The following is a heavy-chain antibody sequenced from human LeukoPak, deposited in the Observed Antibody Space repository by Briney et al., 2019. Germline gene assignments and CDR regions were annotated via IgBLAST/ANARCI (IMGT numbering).Heavy chain of an antibody. CDR1: GFTFSSYW. CDR3: ATGSPRDYYYMDV. Sequence: GGSLRLSCAASGFTFSSYWMSWVRQAPGKGLEWVANIKQDGSEKYYVDSVKGRFTISRDNAKNPLYLQMNSLRAEDTAVYYCATGSPRDYYYMDVWGKGTTVTVSS. V-gene: IGHV3-7*01. D-gene: IGHD6-13*01. J-gene: IGHJ6*03. CDR2: IKQDGSEK.